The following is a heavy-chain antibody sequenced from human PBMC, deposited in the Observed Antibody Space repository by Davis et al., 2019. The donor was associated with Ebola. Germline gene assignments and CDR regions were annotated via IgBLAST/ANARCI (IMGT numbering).Heavy chain of an antibody. CDR1: GGSISSSSYY. CDR2: IYYSGST. V-gene: IGHV4-39*01. CDR3: ARHGIVVVPAATYGMDV. J-gene: IGHJ6*02. D-gene: IGHD2-2*01. Sequence: SETLSLTCTVSGGSISSSSYYWGWIRQPPGKGLEWIGSIYYSGSTYYNPSLKSRVTISVDTSKNQFSLKLSSVTAADTAVYYCARHGIVVVPAATYGMDVWGQGTTVTVSS.